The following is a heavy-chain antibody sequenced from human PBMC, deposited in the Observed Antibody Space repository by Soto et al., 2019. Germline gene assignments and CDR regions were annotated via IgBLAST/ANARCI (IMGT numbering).Heavy chain of an antibody. J-gene: IGHJ4*02. CDR1: GYTFTSYD. D-gene: IGHD4-17*01. Sequence: ASVKVSCKASGYTFTSYDINWVRQAPGQGPEWMGGIILPFGTANYAQNFQGRVTITADESMTTAYLELNGLRSEDTAVYYCSRGPDYAGYIDDWGQGSLVTVSS. CDR2: IILPFGTA. V-gene: IGHV1-69*13. CDR3: SRGPDYAGYIDD.